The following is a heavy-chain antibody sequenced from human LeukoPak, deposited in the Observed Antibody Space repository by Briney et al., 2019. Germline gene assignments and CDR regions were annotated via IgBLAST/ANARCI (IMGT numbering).Heavy chain of an antibody. CDR1: GFTFDDYA. CDR3: ARDPPPSRH. V-gene: IGHV3-9*01. CDR2: ISWNSGSI. Sequence: GGSLRLSCAASGFTFDDYAMHWVRQAPGKGLEWVSGISWNSGSIGYADSVKGRFTISRDNAKNSLYLQMNSLRAEDTPVYYCARDPPPSRHWGQGTLVTVSS. J-gene: IGHJ4*02.